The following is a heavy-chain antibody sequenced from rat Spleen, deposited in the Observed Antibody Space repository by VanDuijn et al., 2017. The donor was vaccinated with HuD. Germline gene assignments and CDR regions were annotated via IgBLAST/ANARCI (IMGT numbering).Heavy chain of an antibody. Sequence: EVQLVESGGGLVQPGGSLRLSCVASGFTFKNYWMTWIRQAPGKGLEWVASITNASGRTYYPDSVKGRFTISRDTAQNTLYLQMNSLRSEDTATYYCTRHPRYNNAHYWYFDFWGPGTMVTVSS. D-gene: IGHD1-5*01. CDR3: TRHPRYNNAHYWYFDF. CDR1: GFTFKNYW. CDR2: ITNASGRT. V-gene: IGHV5-31*01. J-gene: IGHJ1*01.